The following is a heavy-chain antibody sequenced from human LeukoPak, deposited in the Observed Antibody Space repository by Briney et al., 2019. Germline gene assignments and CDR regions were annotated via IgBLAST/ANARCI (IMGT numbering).Heavy chain of an antibody. CDR1: GDSLSHNSAS. CDR2: TYYRSKWYN. J-gene: IGHJ6*02. D-gene: IGHD5-12*01. CDR3: ARDQSEGYSGYDHYYYGMGV. Sequence: SETLSLPCAISGDSLSHNSASWNWTRHSPSRGLEWLGRTYYRSKWYNDYAVSVKSRITINPDTSKNQFSLQLNSVNPEDTAVYYCARDQSEGYSGYDHYYYGMGVWGQGTTVTVSS. V-gene: IGHV6-1*01.